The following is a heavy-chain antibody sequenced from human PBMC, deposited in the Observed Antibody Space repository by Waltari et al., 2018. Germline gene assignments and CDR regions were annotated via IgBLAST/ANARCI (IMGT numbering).Heavy chain of an antibody. D-gene: IGHD6-13*01. CDR3: ARGGSAAGTVDY. V-gene: IGHV4-30-4*08. CDR2: IYYSGST. CDR1: GGSISSGDYY. J-gene: IGHJ4*02. Sequence: QVQLQESGPGLVKPSQTLSLTCTVSGGSISSGDYYWSWIRQPPGKGLEWIGYIYYSGSTYYNQSLKSRVTISADTSKNQFSLKLSSVTAADTAVYYCARGGSAAGTVDYWGQGTLVTVSS.